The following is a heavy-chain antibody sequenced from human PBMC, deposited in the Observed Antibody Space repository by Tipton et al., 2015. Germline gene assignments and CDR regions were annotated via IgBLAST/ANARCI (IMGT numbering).Heavy chain of an antibody. CDR2: FSSSDDTT. D-gene: IGHD2-2*01. J-gene: IGHJ4*02. V-gene: IGHV3-23*01. CDR3: AKDQGYCSNTNCPFDY. Sequence: SWVRQAPGKGLEWVSAFSSSDDTTYYADSVKGRFTMSRDNSKNTLYLQMNSLRAEDTAVYYCAKDQGYCSNTNCPFDYWGQGSLVTVPS.